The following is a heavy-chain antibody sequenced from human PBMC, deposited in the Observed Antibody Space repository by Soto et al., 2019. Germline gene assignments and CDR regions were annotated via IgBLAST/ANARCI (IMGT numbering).Heavy chain of an antibody. V-gene: IGHV4-34*01. Sequence: SLTCAVYGGSFSGYYWSWIRQPPGKGLEWIGEINHSGSTNYNPSLKSRVTISVDTSKNQFSLKLSSVTAADTAVYYCARDSIVGSPGYWGQGTLVTVSS. D-gene: IGHD1-26*01. CDR3: ARDSIVGSPGY. CDR2: INHSGST. CDR1: GGSFSGYY. J-gene: IGHJ4*02.